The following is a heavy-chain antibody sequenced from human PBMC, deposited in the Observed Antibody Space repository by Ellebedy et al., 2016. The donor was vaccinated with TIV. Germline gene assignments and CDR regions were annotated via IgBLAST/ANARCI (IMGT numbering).Heavy chain of an antibody. CDR1: GFTLNSNA. Sequence: GESLKISCAGSGFTLNSNAMSWVRQAPRKGLEWVATISGTGYNTDYGDSVKGRFTISRDNSKNALYLQMDTLRVDDTAVYYCVRDGYNRIPFDYWGQGTLVTVSS. CDR3: VRDGYNRIPFDY. V-gene: IGHV3-23*01. J-gene: IGHJ4*02. D-gene: IGHD5-24*01. CDR2: ISGTGYNT.